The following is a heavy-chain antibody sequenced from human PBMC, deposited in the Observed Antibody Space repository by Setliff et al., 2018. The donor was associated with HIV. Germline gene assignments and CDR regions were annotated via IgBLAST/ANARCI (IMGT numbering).Heavy chain of an antibody. CDR3: ARGPIDDSRYFDY. V-gene: IGHV1-69*13. J-gene: IGHJ4*02. CDR2: IIPMFDTT. Sequence: SVKVSCKASGGTLNNYVIAWVRQAPGQGLEWMGRIIPMFDTTNYEQKFRGRVTFSADESTNTAHMDVTDLRPEDTAVYYCARGPIDDSRYFDYWGQGTLVT. D-gene: IGHD2-15*01. CDR1: GGTLNNYV.